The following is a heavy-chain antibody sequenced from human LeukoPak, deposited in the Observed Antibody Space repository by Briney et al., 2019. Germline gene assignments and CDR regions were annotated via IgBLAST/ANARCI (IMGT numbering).Heavy chain of an antibody. V-gene: IGHV3-23*01. J-gene: IGHJ6*02. CDR1: GFTFSSYA. Sequence: GGSLRLSCAASGFTFSSYAMSWVRQAPGKGLEWVSAISGSGGSTYYADSVKGRFTISRDDSKNTLYLQMNSLRAEDTAVYYCAKDEYYYGSGYGMDVWGQGTTVTVSS. D-gene: IGHD3-10*01. CDR2: ISGSGGST. CDR3: AKDEYYYGSGYGMDV.